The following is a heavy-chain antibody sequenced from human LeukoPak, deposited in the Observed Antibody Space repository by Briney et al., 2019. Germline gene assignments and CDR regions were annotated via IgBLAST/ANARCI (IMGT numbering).Heavy chain of an antibody. CDR1: GGSISSSSYY. CDR2: IYYSGST. CDR3: ARQPTYWDIVATITLYYFDY. Sequence: SETLSLTCTVSGGSISSSSYYWGWIRQPPGKGLEWIGSIYYSGSTYYNPSLKSRVTISIDTSKSQFSLKLSSVTAADTAVYYCARQPTYWDIVATITLYYFDYWGQGTLVTVSS. D-gene: IGHD5-12*01. V-gene: IGHV4-39*01. J-gene: IGHJ4*02.